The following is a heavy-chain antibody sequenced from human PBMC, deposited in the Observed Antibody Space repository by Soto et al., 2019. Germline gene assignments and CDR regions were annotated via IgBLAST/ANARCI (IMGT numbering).Heavy chain of an antibody. CDR3: ARGSLWFGSRYYGMDV. CDR2: IWYDGSNK. Sequence: GGSLRLSCAASGFTFSSYGVHWVRQAPGKGLEWVAVIWYDGSNKYYADSVKGRFTISRDNSKNTLYLQMNSLRAEDTAVYYCARGSLWFGSRYYGMDVWGQGTTVTVSS. D-gene: IGHD3-10*01. J-gene: IGHJ6*02. CDR1: GFTFSSYG. V-gene: IGHV3-33*01.